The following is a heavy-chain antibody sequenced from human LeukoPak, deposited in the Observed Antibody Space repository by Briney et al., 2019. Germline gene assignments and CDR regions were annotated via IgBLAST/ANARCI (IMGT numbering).Heavy chain of an antibody. J-gene: IGHJ6*03. CDR2: IYTSGST. CDR3: ARDDRFLEWSAYYYYYMDV. Sequence: PSETLSLTCTVSGGSISSGSYYWSWIRQPAGKGLEWIGRIYTSGSTYYNPSLKSRVTISVDTSKNQFSLKLSSVTAADTAVYYCARDDRFLEWSAYYYYYMDVWGKGTTVTVSS. D-gene: IGHD3-3*01. V-gene: IGHV4-61*02. CDR1: GGSISSGSYY.